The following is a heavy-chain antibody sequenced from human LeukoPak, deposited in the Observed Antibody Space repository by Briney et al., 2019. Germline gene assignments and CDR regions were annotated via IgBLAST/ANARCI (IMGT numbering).Heavy chain of an antibody. Sequence: SETLSLTCTVSGGSISSYYWSWIRQPPGKGLEWIGNIYYSGSTNYNPSLKSRVTIPVDTSKNQFSLKLSSVTAADTAMYYCARGYAQDAFDIWGQGTMVTVSS. V-gene: IGHV4-59*01. CDR2: IYYSGST. D-gene: IGHD3-16*01. CDR3: ARGYAQDAFDI. J-gene: IGHJ3*02. CDR1: GGSISSYY.